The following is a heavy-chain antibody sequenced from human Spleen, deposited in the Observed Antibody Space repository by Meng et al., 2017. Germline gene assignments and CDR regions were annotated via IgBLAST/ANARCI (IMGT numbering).Heavy chain of an antibody. CDR1: GGSISSSFFY. CDR2: IYYTGST. Sequence: QLQLQESGPGLVKPSETRSRTCTVSGGSISSSFFYWGWVRQPPGKGLEWIGSIYYTGSTYYNPSLKSRVTISIDTSKNQFSLKLSSVTAADTAVYYCARLDDTGIDYWGQGILVTVSS. D-gene: IGHD5-18*01. J-gene: IGHJ4*02. V-gene: IGHV4-39*01. CDR3: ARLDDTGIDY.